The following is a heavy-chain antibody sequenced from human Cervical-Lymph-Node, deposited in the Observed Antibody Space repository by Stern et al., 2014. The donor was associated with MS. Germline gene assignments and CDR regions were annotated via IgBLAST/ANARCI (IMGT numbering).Heavy chain of an antibody. V-gene: IGHV4-59*08. D-gene: IGHD3-16*01. CDR1: AGSMGSFY. CDR2: VHYGGST. Sequence: VQLVESGPGRVRPSETLSLTCTVSAGSMGSFYWSWIRQPPGKGLERIGYVHYGGSTNYNPSPNSRVTMALDRSKNQSFLSLPTVTAADTAVYYCARAGGVHGGASFDQWGQGTLVTVSS. CDR3: ARAGGVHGGASFDQ. J-gene: IGHJ4*02.